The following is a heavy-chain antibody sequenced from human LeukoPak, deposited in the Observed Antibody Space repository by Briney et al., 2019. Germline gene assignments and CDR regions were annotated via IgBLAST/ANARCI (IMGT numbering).Heavy chain of an antibody. V-gene: IGHV4-59*01. CDR2: IYYSGST. J-gene: IGHJ6*03. D-gene: IGHD6-19*01. CDR1: GGSISSYY. CDR3: ARGLAPGWGYYHYYMHV. Sequence: PSETLSLTCTVSGGSISSYYWSWLRQPPGKGLEWIGYIYYSGSTNYNPSLKSRGTISVDTSKNQFSLKLSSVPAADTAVYYCARGLAPGWGYYHYYMHVWGKGTPVTISS.